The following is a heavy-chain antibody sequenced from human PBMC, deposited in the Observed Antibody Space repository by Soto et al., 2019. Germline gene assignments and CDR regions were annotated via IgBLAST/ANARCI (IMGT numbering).Heavy chain of an antibody. Sequence: EVQLVESGGGLIQPGGSLRLSCAVSGFTVSNNYMSWVRQAPGKGLEGVSVIYSGGYTAYGDSVKGRFTISRDNSKNTLYFKKKSPRADDLAVYLWATARGGGGYWGQGTLVTVSS. CDR1: GFTVSNNY. CDR2: IYSGGYT. J-gene: IGHJ4*02. CDR3: ATARGGGGY. D-gene: IGHD3-10*01. V-gene: IGHV3-53*01.